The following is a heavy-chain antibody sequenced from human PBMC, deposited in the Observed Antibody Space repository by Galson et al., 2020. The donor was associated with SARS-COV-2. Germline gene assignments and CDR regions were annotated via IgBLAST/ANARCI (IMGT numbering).Heavy chain of an antibody. V-gene: IGHV3-33*01. D-gene: IGHD1-26*01. CDR1: GSTFTTYA. CDR3: AADPPQSGWAWSY. J-gene: IGHJ4*02. Sequence: GRSMRLSCAPSGSTFTTYATHWVRQAPDKGLEWVASTCADGNNKNYTDSVRGRFAISRDNSKNTVFLQMNNVRVEDTGVYYCAADPPQSGWAWSYWGQGALVTVPS. CDR2: TCADGNNK.